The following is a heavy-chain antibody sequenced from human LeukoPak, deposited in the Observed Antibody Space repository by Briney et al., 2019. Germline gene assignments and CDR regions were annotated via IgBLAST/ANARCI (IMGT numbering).Heavy chain of an antibody. V-gene: IGHV4-39*01. Sequence: SETLSLTCTVSGGSISSSSHYWGWIRQPPGKGLEWIGSIYYSGSTYYNPSLKSRVTISVDTSKNQFSLKLSSVTAADTAVYYCGRHVKYCSGGSCYLNWFDPWGQGTLVTVSS. D-gene: IGHD2-15*01. CDR1: GGSISSSSHY. J-gene: IGHJ5*02. CDR2: IYYSGST. CDR3: GRHVKYCSGGSCYLNWFDP.